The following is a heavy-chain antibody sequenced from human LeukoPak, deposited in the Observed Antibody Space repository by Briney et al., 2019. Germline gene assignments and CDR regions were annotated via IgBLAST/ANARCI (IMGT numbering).Heavy chain of an antibody. CDR2: ISSSSDTI. V-gene: IGHV3-48*01. D-gene: IGHD2-15*01. Sequence: GGSLRLSCAASGFTFSSHSMNWVRQAPGKGLEWVSYISSSSDTIYYADSVKGRFTISRDNSKNTLYLQMNSLRAEDTAVYYCAKSQVAAHGGMDVWGQGTTVTVSS. J-gene: IGHJ6*02. CDR3: AKSQVAAHGGMDV. CDR1: GFTFSSHS.